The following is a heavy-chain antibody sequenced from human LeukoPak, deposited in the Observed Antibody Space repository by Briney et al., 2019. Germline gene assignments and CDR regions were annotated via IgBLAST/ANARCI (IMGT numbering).Heavy chain of an antibody. J-gene: IGHJ4*02. V-gene: IGHV4-59*08. CDR1: GGSISSYY. CDR2: IYYSGST. D-gene: IGHD3-10*01. Sequence: SETLSLTCSVSGGSISSYYWSWIRQPPGKGLEWIGYIYYSGSTNYNPSLKSRVTMSEDTSKNQLSLNLSSVTAADTAVYYCARGFLGDYFGSGSYYVFDYWGQGTLVTVSS. CDR3: ARGFLGDYFGSGSYYVFDY.